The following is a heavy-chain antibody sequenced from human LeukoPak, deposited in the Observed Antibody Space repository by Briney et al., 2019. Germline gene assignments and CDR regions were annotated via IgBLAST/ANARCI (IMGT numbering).Heavy chain of an antibody. CDR3: ARETRDYTSTWGDY. D-gene: IGHD6-13*01. Sequence: PGWSLRLSCAASGFSFTSYSMTWVRQAPGKGLEGVSSISTSSTYMYYADSVKGRFTISRDNAKNTLYLHMNSLGAEDTAMYYCARETRDYTSTWGDYWGQGTLVTVSS. CDR2: ISTSSTYM. V-gene: IGHV3-21*01. CDR1: GFSFTSYS. J-gene: IGHJ4*02.